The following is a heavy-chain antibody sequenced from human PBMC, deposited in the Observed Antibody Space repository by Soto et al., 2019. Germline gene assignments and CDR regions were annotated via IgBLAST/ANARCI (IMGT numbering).Heavy chain of an antibody. D-gene: IGHD1-20*01. CDR2: INAGVDGT. V-gene: IGHV1-3*01. CDR3: AREVPGITSFDY. J-gene: IGHJ4*02. CDR1: GYASVSYA. Sequence: QVQLVQSGPEMMQPGASVKISCKPSGYASVSYAMHWVRQVHGQVYEWLGWINAGVDGTMYSERVQGRGKNTRDTSANTVYLELNALTSEDTAVYYCAREVPGITSFDYWGQGTLVIVSS.